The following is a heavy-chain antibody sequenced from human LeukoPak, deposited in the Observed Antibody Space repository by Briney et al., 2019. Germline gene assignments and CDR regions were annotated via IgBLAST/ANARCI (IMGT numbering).Heavy chain of an antibody. Sequence: GESLKISCKGGGYSFTNYWIVWVRQMPGKGLEWMGVIYYDDSETQYSPSFQGQVTISVDKSISTAYLQWSSLKASDTAMYYCARRVSSSKSGWFDPWGQGTLVTVSS. CDR1: GYSFTNYW. CDR2: IYYDDSET. J-gene: IGHJ5*02. CDR3: ARRVSSSKSGWFDP. D-gene: IGHD6-6*01. V-gene: IGHV5-51*01.